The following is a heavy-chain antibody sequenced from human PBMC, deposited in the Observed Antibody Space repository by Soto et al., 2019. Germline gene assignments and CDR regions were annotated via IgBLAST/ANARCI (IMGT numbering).Heavy chain of an antibody. CDR3: AKDLVAFTTGRRSPFGS. V-gene: IGHV3-30*18. CDR1: GFTFRAYG. D-gene: IGHD1-1*01. J-gene: IGHJ4*02. Sequence: QVQLVESGGGVVQPGGSLRLSCAPSGFTFRAYGMHWVRQAPGKGLEWVAVISYDGKNEYYADSVKCRFSISRDSSKNTLYLQMNSLRAEDTAVYYCAKDLVAFTTGRRSPFGSWGQGTLVTVSS. CDR2: ISYDGKNE.